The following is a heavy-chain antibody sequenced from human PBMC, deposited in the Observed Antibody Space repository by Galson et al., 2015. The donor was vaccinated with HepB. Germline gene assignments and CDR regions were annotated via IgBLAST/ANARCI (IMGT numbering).Heavy chain of an antibody. J-gene: IGHJ4*02. V-gene: IGHV3-74*01. CDR3: TRGGSLTVVTAVDY. CDR2: INSDGITT. Sequence: SLRLSCAASGFTFSTYTMNWVRQAPGKGLVWVSRINSDGITTRYADSVKGRFSISRDNVKNTLYLQMDSLGAEDTAVYYCTRGGSLTVVTAVDYWGQGTLVTVSS. D-gene: IGHD4-23*01. CDR1: GFTFSTYT.